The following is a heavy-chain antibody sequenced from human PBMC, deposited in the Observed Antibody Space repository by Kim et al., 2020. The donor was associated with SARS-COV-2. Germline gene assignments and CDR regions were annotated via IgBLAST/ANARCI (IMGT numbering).Heavy chain of an antibody. J-gene: IGHJ6*02. CDR3: TKSSSFNYYYYGMDV. D-gene: IGHD6-13*01. Sequence: GGSLRLSCTAYGFTFGDYAMSWVRQAPGKGLEWVGFIRSKAYGGTTQYAASVKGRFTISRDDSKSIAYLQMNSLKTEDTAVYYCTKSSSFNYYYYGMDVWGQGTTVSVSS. V-gene: IGHV3-49*04. CDR2: IRSKAYGGTT. CDR1: GFTFGDYA.